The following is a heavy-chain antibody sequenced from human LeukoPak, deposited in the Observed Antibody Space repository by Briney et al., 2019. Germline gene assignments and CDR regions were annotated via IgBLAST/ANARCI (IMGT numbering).Heavy chain of an antibody. CDR1: GSISSYY. D-gene: IGHD4-23*01. CDR3: AGLRSTVAWASFDY. J-gene: IGHJ4*02. Sequence: SETLSLTCIVSGSISSYYWTWIRQPPGKGLEWIGHSYFTGNPNYNPSLKSRVTISVDPPKNQFSLKLTSVTAANTAVYYCAGLRSTVAWASFDYWGQGILVTVSS. CDR2: SYFTGNP. V-gene: IGHV4-59*08.